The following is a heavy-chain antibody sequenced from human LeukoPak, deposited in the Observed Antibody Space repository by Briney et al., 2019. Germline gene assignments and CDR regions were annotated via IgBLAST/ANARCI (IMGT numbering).Heavy chain of an antibody. CDR2: INPNSGGT. CDR1: GYTFTGYY. J-gene: IGHJ6*03. Sequence: ASVKVSCKASGYTFTGYYMHWVRQAPGQGLEWMGWINPNSGGTNYAQKFQGRVTMTRDTSISTAYMELSSLRSEDTAVYYCAREAYSSSWYINYYYYYMDVWGKGTTVTVSS. D-gene: IGHD6-13*01. CDR3: AREAYSSSWYINYYYYYMDV. V-gene: IGHV1-2*02.